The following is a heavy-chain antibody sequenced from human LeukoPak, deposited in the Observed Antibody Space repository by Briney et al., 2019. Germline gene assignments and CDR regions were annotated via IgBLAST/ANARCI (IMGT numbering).Heavy chain of an antibody. D-gene: IGHD3-10*01. CDR2: THRSGDT. V-gene: IGHV4/OR15-8*02. Sequence: SETLSLTCAVYGVSISSDNWWTWVRQPPGKGLEWIGETHRSGDTKYNPSLNGRVTISMDNSKNQLSLNLISVTAADTAKYFCATRHHSRTYMVPLDSWGQGTLVTVSS. CDR3: ATRHHSRTYMVPLDS. J-gene: IGHJ4*02. CDR1: GVSISSDNW.